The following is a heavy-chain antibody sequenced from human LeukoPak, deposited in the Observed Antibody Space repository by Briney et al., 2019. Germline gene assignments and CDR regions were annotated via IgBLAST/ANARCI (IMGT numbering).Heavy chain of an antibody. CDR1: GGSFSAYY. Sequence: SETLSLTCAVYGGSFSAYYWSWIRQPPGKGLEWIGAINHSGSTNYNPSLKSRVTISVDTSKNQFSLKLSSVTAADTAVYSCASGPYYDSSGYYVSWGQGTLVTVSS. CDR3: ASGPYYDSSGYYVS. J-gene: IGHJ4*02. CDR2: INHSGST. D-gene: IGHD3-22*01. V-gene: IGHV4-34*01.